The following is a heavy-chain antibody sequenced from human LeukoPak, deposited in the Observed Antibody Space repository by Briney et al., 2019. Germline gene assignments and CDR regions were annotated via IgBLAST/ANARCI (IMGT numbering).Heavy chain of an antibody. CDR3: ARAHSSALFSDAFDI. D-gene: IGHD3-22*01. CDR2: ISSSSSYI. CDR1: GFTFSSYS. Sequence: GGSLRLSCAASGFTFSSYSMNWVRQAPGKGLEWVSSISSSSSYIYYADSVKGRFTISRDNAKNSLYLQMNSLRAEDTAVYYCARAHSSALFSDAFDIWGQGTMVTVSS. V-gene: IGHV3-21*01. J-gene: IGHJ3*02.